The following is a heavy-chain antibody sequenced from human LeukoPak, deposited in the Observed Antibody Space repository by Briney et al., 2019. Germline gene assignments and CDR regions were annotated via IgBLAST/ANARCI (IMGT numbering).Heavy chain of an antibody. CDR2: IKSKTDGGTT. J-gene: IGHJ4*02. V-gene: IGHV3-15*01. D-gene: IGHD3-10*01. CDR3: TTESVLLWFGDFDY. CDR1: GFTFSNAW. Sequence: PGGSLRLSCAASGFTFSNAWMSWVRQAPGKGLEWVGRIKSKTDGGTTDYAAPVKGRFTISRDDSKNTLYLQMNSLKTEDTAVYYCTTESVLLWFGDFDYWGQGTLVTVSS.